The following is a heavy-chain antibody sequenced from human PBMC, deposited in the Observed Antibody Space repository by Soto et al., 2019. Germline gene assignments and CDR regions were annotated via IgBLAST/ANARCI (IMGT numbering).Heavy chain of an antibody. CDR2: IWYDGNNK. J-gene: IGHJ4*02. CDR1: GSTFRNSA. Sequence: GGSLRLSCAASGSTFRNSAMHWVRQAPGKGLEWVAVIWYDGNNKYYADSVKGRFTISRDNSNNTLYVQMTSLRAEDTAVYYCARGLHYLFDYWGQGTLVTVSS. V-gene: IGHV3-33*08. CDR3: ARGLHYLFDY. D-gene: IGHD3-10*01.